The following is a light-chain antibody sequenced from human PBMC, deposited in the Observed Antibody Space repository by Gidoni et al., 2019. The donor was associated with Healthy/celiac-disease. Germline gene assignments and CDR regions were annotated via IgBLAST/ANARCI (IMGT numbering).Light chain of an antibody. CDR1: ALPKQY. CDR2: KDS. Sequence: SYELTQPHSVSGSPGQTARITCSGDALPKQYAYWYQQKPGQAPVLVIYKDSERPSGIPERFSGSSSGTTVTLTISGVQAEDEADYYCQSADSSGTYWVFGGGTNLTVL. J-gene: IGLJ3*02. V-gene: IGLV3-25*02. CDR3: QSADSSGTYWV.